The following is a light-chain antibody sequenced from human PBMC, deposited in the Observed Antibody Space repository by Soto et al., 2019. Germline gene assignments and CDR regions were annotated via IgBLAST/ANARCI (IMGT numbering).Light chain of an antibody. CDR1: QGISKF. Sequence: IQMTQSPSSLSASVGDRVTITCQASQGISKFLNWYQQKPGKAPKLLIFDASDLETGVPSRFSGHRSGTDFYFTISSLQPEDIATYYCQQYDNYPLTFGGGTKVEVK. J-gene: IGKJ4*01. V-gene: IGKV1-33*01. CDR2: DAS. CDR3: QQYDNYPLT.